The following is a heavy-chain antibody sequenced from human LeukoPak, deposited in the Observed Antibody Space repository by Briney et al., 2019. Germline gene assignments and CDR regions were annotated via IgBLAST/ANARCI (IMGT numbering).Heavy chain of an antibody. Sequence: PGGSLRLSCAASGFTFSSYAMSWVRQAPGKGLEWVSAISGSGGSTYYADSVKGRFTISRDNSKNTLYLQMNSLRAEDTAVYYCAKDREFYGTSCSADYWGQGTLVTVSS. CDR2: ISGSGGST. J-gene: IGHJ4*02. CDR1: GFTFSSYA. V-gene: IGHV3-23*01. CDR3: AKDREFYGTSCSADY. D-gene: IGHD2-2*01.